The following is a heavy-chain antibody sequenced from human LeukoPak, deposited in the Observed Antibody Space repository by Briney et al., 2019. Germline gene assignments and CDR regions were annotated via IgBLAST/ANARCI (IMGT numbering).Heavy chain of an antibody. CDR2: ITSGSGTT. D-gene: IGHD6-19*01. CDR3: AKGGVPGTHYFDY. CDR1: GFTFSSHA. Sequence: TGGSLRLSCAASGFTFSSHAMSWVRQAPGKGLEWVSMITSGSGTTYYADSVKGRFIISRDISKNTLFLQMNSLRAEDTAVYYCAKGGVPGTHYFDYWGQGTLVTVSS. J-gene: IGHJ4*02. V-gene: IGHV3-23*01.